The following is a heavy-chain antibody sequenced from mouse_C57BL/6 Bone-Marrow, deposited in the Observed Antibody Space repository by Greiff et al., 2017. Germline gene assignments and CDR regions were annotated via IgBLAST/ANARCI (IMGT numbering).Heavy chain of an antibody. J-gene: IGHJ2*01. CDR1: GFSLTSYG. Sequence: VQLQQSGPGLVQPSQSLSITCTVSGFSLTSYGVHWVRQSPGKGLEWLGVIWSGGSSAYNAAFISRLSISKDNSKSQVFFKMNSLQADDTAIYYCARNSLFYYGSSYNLDYGGQGTTLTVPS. V-gene: IGHV2-2*01. CDR3: ARNSLFYYGSSYNLDY. D-gene: IGHD1-1*01. CDR2: IWSGGSS.